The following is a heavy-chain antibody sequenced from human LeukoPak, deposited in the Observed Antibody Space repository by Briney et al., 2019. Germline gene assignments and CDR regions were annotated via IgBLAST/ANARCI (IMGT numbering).Heavy chain of an antibody. J-gene: IGHJ5*02. CDR2: INHSGST. D-gene: IGHD3-16*01. CDR1: GGSFSGYY. Sequence: SETLSLTCAVYGGSFSGYYWSWLRQPPGKGLEWIGEINHSGSTNYNPSLKSRVTISVDTSKNQFSLKLSSVTAADTAVYYCARERGRYYDYLWGSYINWFDHWGQGTLVTVSS. CDR3: ARERGRYYDYLWGSYINWFDH. V-gene: IGHV4-34*01.